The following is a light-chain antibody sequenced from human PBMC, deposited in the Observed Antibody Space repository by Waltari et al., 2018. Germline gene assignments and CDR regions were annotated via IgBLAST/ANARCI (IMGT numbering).Light chain of an antibody. CDR3: QQYYSFPFT. CDR2: WAS. J-gene: IGKJ2*01. CDR1: QFISYESDNKNY. V-gene: IGKV4-1*01. Sequence: DIVMTQSPDSLTVSLGERAAINCRSSQFISYESDNKNYLGWYQQKPGQSPKLLISWASTRESGVPHRFSGSGSGTDFTLTISSLQAEDVAVYYCQQYYSFPFTFGQGTKLE.